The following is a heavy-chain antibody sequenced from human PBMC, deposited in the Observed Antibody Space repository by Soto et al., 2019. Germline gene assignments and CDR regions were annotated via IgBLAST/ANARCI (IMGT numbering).Heavy chain of an antibody. V-gene: IGHV3-33*03. CDR2: IWYDGSNK. J-gene: IGHJ6*02. D-gene: IGHD1-7*01. CDR1: GFTFSSYG. CDR3: AKDAGTTGYYYYGMDV. Sequence: GSLRLSCAASGFTFSSYGMHWVRQAPGKGLEWVAVIWYDGSNKYYADSVKGRFTISRDNAKNSLYLQMNSLRAEDTALYYCAKDAGTTGYYYYGMDVWGQGTTVTVSS.